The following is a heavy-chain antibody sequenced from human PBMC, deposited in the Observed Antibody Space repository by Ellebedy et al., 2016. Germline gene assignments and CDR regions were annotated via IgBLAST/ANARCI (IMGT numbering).Heavy chain of an antibody. CDR3: AKLVGALPGDYFDY. J-gene: IGHJ4*02. V-gene: IGHV3-23*01. D-gene: IGHD1-26*01. CDR2: ISGSGGST. CDR1: GFTFSSYA. Sequence: GESLKISXAASGFTFSSYAMSWVRQAPGKGLEWVSAISGSGGSTYYADSVKGRFTISRDNSKNTLYLQMNSLRAEDTAVYYCAKLVGALPGDYFDYWGQGTLVTVSS.